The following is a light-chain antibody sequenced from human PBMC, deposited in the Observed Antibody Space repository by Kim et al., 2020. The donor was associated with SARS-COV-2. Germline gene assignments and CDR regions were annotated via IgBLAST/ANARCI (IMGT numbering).Light chain of an antibody. V-gene: IGLV2-23*02. CDR1: SSDVGSYNL. J-gene: IGLJ2*01. Sequence: QSASVSGSPGQSITISCTGTSSDVGSYNLVSWYQQHPGKAPKLMIYEVSKRPSGVSNRFSGSKSGNTASLTISGLQAEDEADYYCCSYAGSSIVVFGGGTQLIVL. CDR3: CSYAGSSIVV. CDR2: EVS.